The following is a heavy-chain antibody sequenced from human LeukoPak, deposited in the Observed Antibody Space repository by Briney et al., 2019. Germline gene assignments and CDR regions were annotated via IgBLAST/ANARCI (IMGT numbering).Heavy chain of an antibody. V-gene: IGHV4-4*02. J-gene: IGHJ5*02. CDR1: GGSISSSNW. CDR3: ARDLWSIGDRWFDP. Sequence: SGTLSLTCAVSGGSISSSNWWSWVRPPPGKGLEWIGEIYHSGSTNYNPSLKSRVTISVDKSKNQFSLKLSSVTAADTAVYYCARDLWSIGDRWFDPWGQGTLVTVSS. D-gene: IGHD2-21*01. CDR2: IYHSGST.